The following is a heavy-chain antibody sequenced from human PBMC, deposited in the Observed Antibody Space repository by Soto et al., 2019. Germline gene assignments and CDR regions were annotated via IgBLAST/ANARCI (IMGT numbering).Heavy chain of an antibody. V-gene: IGHV2-5*01. Sequence: QITLKESGPTLVKPTQTLTLTCTFSGFSLSTSGVGVSWIRQPPGKALEWLALIYWNDDKRYSPSLKSRLTITKDTSKNQVVLTMTNMDPVDTATYYCARSMVRGVRIDYWGQGTLVTVSS. D-gene: IGHD3-10*01. J-gene: IGHJ4*02. CDR3: ARSMVRGVRIDY. CDR2: IYWNDDK. CDR1: GFSLSTSGVG.